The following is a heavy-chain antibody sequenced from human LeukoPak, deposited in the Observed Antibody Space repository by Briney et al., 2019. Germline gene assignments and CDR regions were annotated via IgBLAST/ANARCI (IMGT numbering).Heavy chain of an antibody. CDR1: GGSFSGYY. CDR2: INHSGST. D-gene: IGHD5-12*01. CDR3: ARGGYNSRRDNWFDP. J-gene: IGHJ5*02. V-gene: IGHV4-34*01. Sequence: SETLSLTCAVYGGSFSGYYWSWIRQPPGKGLEWIGEINHSGSTNYNPSLKSRVTISVDTSKNQFSLKLSSVTAADTAVYYCARGGYNSRRDNWFDPWGQGTLVTVSS.